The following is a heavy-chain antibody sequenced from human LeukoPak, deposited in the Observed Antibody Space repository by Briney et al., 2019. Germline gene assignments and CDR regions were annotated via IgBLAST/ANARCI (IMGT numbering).Heavy chain of an antibody. CDR1: GFTFSAYT. CDR2: VSPSAAYT. CDR3: VRDALGESGAGGY. J-gene: IGHJ4*02. Sequence: PGGSLRLSCAASGFTFSAYTMNWVRQSPGKGLDWFSPVSPSAAYTYYADSVKGRSTISRDNAKNSLYLEVNSLRAEDTAVYYCVRDALGESGAGGYWGQGTLVTVSS. D-gene: IGHD3-10*01. V-gene: IGHV3-21*01.